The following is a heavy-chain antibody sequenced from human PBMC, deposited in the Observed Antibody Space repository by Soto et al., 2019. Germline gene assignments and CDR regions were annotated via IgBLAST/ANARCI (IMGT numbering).Heavy chain of an antibody. CDR2: ICYSGST. Sequence: SETLSLTCTVSGGSVSSGSYYWSWIRQPPGKGLEWIGYICYSGSTNYNPSLKSRVTISVDTSKNQFSLKLSSVTAADTAVYYCARRYGGTFDYWGQGTLVTVS. D-gene: IGHD2-15*01. V-gene: IGHV4-61*01. CDR3: ARRYGGTFDY. J-gene: IGHJ4*02. CDR1: GGSVSSGSYY.